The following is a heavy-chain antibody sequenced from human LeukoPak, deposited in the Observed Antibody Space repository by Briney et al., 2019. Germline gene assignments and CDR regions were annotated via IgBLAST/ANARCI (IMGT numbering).Heavy chain of an antibody. CDR3: ARDREGSSYDSSGYFYGMDV. J-gene: IGHJ6*02. V-gene: IGHV3-53*01. Sequence: GGSLRLSCAASGFTVSSNYMSWVRQAPGKGLEWVSVIYSGGSTYYADAVKGRFTISRDNSKNTLYLQMNSLRAEDTAVYYCARDREGSSYDSSGYFYGMDVWGQGTTVTVSS. CDR2: IYSGGST. CDR1: GFTVSSNY. D-gene: IGHD3-22*01.